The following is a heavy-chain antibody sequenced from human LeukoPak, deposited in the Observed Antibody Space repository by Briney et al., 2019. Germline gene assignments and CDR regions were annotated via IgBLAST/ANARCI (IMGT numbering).Heavy chain of an antibody. V-gene: IGHV1-2*02. CDR1: GYTFTGYY. CDR2: INPNSGGT. Sequence: ASVKVSCKASGYTFTGYYMHWVRQAPGQGLEWMGWINPNSGGTNYAQKFQGRVTMTRDTSISTAYMELSRLRSDDTAVYYCAKFSGIWYYFPMDVWGQGTTVTVSS. CDR3: AKFSGIWYYFPMDV. D-gene: IGHD3-10*01. J-gene: IGHJ6*02.